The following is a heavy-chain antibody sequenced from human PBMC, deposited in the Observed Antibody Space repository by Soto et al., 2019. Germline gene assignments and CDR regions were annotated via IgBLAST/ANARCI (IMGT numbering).Heavy chain of an antibody. CDR2: INHSGST. J-gene: IGHJ4*02. Sequence: QVQLQQWGAGLLKPSETLSLTCAVYGGSFSGYYWSWIRQPPGKGLEWIGEINHSGSTNYNPSLKSRVTISVDTSKNQFSLKLSSVTAADTAVYYSATKRRSGYYGSGSFDYWGQGTLVTVSS. CDR1: GGSFSGYY. CDR3: ATKRRSGYYGSGSFDY. D-gene: IGHD3-10*01. V-gene: IGHV4-34*01.